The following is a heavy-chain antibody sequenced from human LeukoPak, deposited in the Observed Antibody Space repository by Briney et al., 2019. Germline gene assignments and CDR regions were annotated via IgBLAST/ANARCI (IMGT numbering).Heavy chain of an antibody. CDR3: ASMVGGHDY. D-gene: IGHD1-26*01. V-gene: IGHV4-34*01. CDR2: INHSGST. J-gene: IGHJ4*02. Sequence: KTSETLSLTCAVYGGSFSGYYWSWIRQPPGKGLEWIGEINHSGSTNYNPFLKSRVTVSVDTSKNQFSLKLSSVTAADTAVYYCASMVGGHDYWGQGTLVTVSS. CDR1: GGSFSGYY.